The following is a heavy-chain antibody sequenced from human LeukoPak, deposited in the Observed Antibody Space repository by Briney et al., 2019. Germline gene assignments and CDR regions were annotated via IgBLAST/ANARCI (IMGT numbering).Heavy chain of an antibody. CDR1: GFTFSNYW. J-gene: IGHJ4*02. CDR2: INLDGSVR. D-gene: IGHD3-22*01. V-gene: IGHV3-7*01. Sequence: GGSLRLSCAASGFTFSNYWMSWVRQAPGKGLEWVASINLDGSVRHYVDSARGRFTISRDNAKNSLYLQMNSLRAEDTALYYCATSDDSSGSDWGQGTLVTVSS. CDR3: ATSDDSSGSD.